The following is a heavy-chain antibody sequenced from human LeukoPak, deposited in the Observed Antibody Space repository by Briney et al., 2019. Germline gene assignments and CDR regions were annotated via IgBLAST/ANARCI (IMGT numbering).Heavy chain of an antibody. CDR1: GFTLSSNY. D-gene: IGHD4-17*01. Sequence: PGGSLRLSCTVSGFTLSSNYMSWVRQAPGKGLEWVSVIYSGGSTYYADSVKGRFTISRDNSKNTLYLQMNSLRAEDTAVYYCARAQEVGDYAPFDYWGQGTLVTVSS. V-gene: IGHV3-53*01. CDR3: ARAQEVGDYAPFDY. J-gene: IGHJ4*02. CDR2: IYSGGST.